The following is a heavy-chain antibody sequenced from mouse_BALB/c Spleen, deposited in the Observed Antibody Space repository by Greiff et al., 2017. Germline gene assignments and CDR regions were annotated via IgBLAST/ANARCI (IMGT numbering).Heavy chain of an antibody. V-gene: IGHV1-20*02. CDR1: GYSFTGYF. J-gene: IGHJ2*01. Sequence: VQLQQSGPELVKPGASVKISCKASGYSFTGYFMNWVMQSHGKSLEWIGRINPYNGDTFYNQKFKGKATLTVDKSSSTAHMELRSLASEDSAVYYCARGSYDGYYYFDYWGQGTTLTVSS. CDR3: ARGSYDGYYYFDY. CDR2: INPYNGDT. D-gene: IGHD2-3*01.